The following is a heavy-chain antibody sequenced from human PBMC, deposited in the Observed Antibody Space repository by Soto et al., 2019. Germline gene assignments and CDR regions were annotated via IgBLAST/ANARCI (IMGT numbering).Heavy chain of an antibody. D-gene: IGHD1-1*01. CDR3: ARHASRVQLVPFDI. CDR2: IYPGDSDT. CDR1: GYSFTSYW. Sequence: PGXSRKISCKGSGYSFTSYWIGWVRQMPVKGLEWMGIIYPGDSDTRYSPSFQGQVTISADKSISTAYLQWSSLEASDTAMYYCARHASRVQLVPFDIWGQGTMVTVSS. J-gene: IGHJ3*02. V-gene: IGHV5-51*01.